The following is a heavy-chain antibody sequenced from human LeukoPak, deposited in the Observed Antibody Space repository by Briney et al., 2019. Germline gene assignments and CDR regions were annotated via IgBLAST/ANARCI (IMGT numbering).Heavy chain of an antibody. CDR2: INHSGST. V-gene: IGHV4-34*01. D-gene: IGHD3-10*01. Sequence: SETLSLTCAVYGGSFSGYDWSWIRQPPGKGLEWIGEINHSGSTNYNPSLKSRVTISVDTSKNQFSLKLSSVTAADTAVYYCARDSGTTGEVKFDPWGQGILVTVSS. CDR1: GGSFSGYD. CDR3: ARDSGTTGEVKFDP. J-gene: IGHJ5*02.